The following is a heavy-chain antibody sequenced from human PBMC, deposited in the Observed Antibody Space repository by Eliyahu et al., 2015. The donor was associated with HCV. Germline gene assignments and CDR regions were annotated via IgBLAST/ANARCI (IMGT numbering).Heavy chain of an antibody. D-gene: IGHD2-15*01. CDR3: ARGSLNFDY. CDR1: GASMSNFX. J-gene: IGHJ4*02. CDR2: IYPSGIT. V-gene: IGHV4-4*07. Sequence: QVQLQESGPGLVKPSETLSLTCTVSGASMSNFXWXWIRXPAGKGLEWIGRIYPSGITDYNPSLRGRVTMSVDTSKNQFSLKLNSVTAADTAVYYCARGSLNFDYWGQGTLVTVSS.